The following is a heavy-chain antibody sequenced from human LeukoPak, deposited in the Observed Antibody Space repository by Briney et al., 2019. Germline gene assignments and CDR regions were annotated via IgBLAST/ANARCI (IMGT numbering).Heavy chain of an antibody. Sequence: TSETLSLTCTVSGGSISSYYWSWIRQPAGKGLEWIGRIYTSGSTNYNPSLKSRVTMSVDTSKNQFSLKLSSVTAADTAVYYCARDSLLGARTPYYGMDVWGQGTTVTVSS. CDR2: IYTSGST. CDR1: GGSISSYY. V-gene: IGHV4-4*07. J-gene: IGHJ6*02. D-gene: IGHD3-16*01. CDR3: ARDSLLGARTPYYGMDV.